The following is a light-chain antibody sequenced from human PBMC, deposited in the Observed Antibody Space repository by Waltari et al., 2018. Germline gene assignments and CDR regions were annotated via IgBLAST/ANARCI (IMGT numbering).Light chain of an antibody. CDR1: QSVSSY. CDR3: QQRSDSRT. V-gene: IGKV3-11*01. Sequence: EIVLTQSPATLSLSPGERATLSCRASQSVSSYLAWYQQKPGQAPRLLIYDASTRATGIPARFSGSGSGTDFTLTISSLEPEDFAVYYCQQRSDSRTFGPGTKVEI. J-gene: IGKJ3*01. CDR2: DAS.